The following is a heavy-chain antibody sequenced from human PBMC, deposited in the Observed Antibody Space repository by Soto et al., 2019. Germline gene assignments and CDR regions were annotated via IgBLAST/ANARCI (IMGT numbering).Heavy chain of an antibody. CDR2: TDYSGNT. CDR1: SDSISSYY. J-gene: IGHJ4*02. D-gene: IGHD6-19*01. V-gene: IGHV4-59*08. CDR3: ARAVGDPLYYLDY. Sequence: QVQLQESGPGLVSPSETLSLTCTVSSDSISSYYWIWIRQSPGKGLEWIGYTDYSGNTNYNPSLKSRVTISGDTSKNQFSLRLSSVTAADTAVYYCARAVGDPLYYLDYGGQGTLVTVSS.